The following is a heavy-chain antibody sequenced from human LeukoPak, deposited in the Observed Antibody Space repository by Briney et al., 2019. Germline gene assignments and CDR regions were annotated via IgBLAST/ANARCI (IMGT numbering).Heavy chain of an antibody. CDR2: IIPIFGTA. J-gene: IGHJ5*02. CDR3: GSCFWSVYNWSAP. V-gene: IGHV1-69*13. Sequence: ASVKVSCKASGGTFSSYAISWVRQAPGQGLEWMGGIIPIFGTANYAQKFQGRVTITADESTSTAYMELSSLRSEDTAVYYCGSCFWSVYNWSAPWGRGPLVTVS. CDR1: GGTFSSYA. D-gene: IGHD3-3*01.